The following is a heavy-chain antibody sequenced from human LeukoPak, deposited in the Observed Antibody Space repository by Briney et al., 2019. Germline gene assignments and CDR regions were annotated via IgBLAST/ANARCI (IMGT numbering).Heavy chain of an antibody. Sequence: GGSLRLSCAASGFTLNRYSMNWVRQAPGKGLEWVSSISGNSINIYCADAVKGRFTISRDNANNSLYLQMNSLSAEDTGVYFCARGYDFWSGDYPSGWGQGTMVTVSS. CDR1: GFTLNRYS. J-gene: IGHJ3*01. V-gene: IGHV3-21*04. CDR3: ARGYDFWSGDYPSG. D-gene: IGHD3-3*01. CDR2: ISGNSINI.